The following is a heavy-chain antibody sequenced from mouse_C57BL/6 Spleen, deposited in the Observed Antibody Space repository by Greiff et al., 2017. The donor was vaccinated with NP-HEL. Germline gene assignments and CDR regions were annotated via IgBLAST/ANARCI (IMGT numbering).Heavy chain of an antibody. Sequence: QVQLQQSGPELVKPGASVKISCKASGYAFSSSWMNWVKQRPGKGLEWIGRIYPGDGDTNYNGKFKGKATLTADKSSSTAYMQLSSLTSEDSAVYFCARGMVTAYWYFDVWGTGTTVTVSS. CDR1: GYAFSSSW. D-gene: IGHD2-2*01. V-gene: IGHV1-82*01. CDR2: IYPGDGDT. J-gene: IGHJ1*03. CDR3: ARGMVTAYWYFDV.